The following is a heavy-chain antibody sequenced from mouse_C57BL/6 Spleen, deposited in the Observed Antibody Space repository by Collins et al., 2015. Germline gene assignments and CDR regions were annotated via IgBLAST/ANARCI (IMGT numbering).Heavy chain of an antibody. V-gene: IGHV1-82*01. CDR3: ARGGLLWGYFDV. Sequence: QVQLQQSGPELVKPGASVKISCKASGYAFSTSWMNWVKQRPGKGLEWIGRIYPGDGDTNYNGKFKGKATLTADKSSSTAYMQLSSLTSEDSAVYFCARGGLLWGYFDVWGTGTTVTVPS. J-gene: IGHJ1*03. CDR1: GYAFSTSW. CDR2: IYPGDGDT. D-gene: IGHD1-1*02.